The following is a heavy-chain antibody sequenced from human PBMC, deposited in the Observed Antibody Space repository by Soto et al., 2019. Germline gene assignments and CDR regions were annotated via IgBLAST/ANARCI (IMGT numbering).Heavy chain of an antibody. CDR2: ISAHNGNT. Sequence: QVHLVQSGAEVKKPGASVKVSCKGSGYACTTYGITWVRQAPGQGLEWKGWISAHNGNTNYAQKLQGRVTVTRDTSTSTAYMELRRLRSDDTAVFYCARGRYGDYWGQGALVTVSS. D-gene: IGHD1-1*01. V-gene: IGHV1-18*01. CDR1: GYACTTYG. J-gene: IGHJ4*02. CDR3: ARGRYGDY.